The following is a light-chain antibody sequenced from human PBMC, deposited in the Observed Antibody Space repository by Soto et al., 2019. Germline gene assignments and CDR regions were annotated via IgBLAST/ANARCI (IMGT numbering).Light chain of an antibody. CDR2: EVS. CDR3: SSYTSSSTPYV. J-gene: IGLJ1*01. CDR1: SSNVGSYNL. V-gene: IGLV2-14*02. Sequence: QSALTQPASVSGSPGQPITISCTGTSSNVGSYNLVSWYQQHPGKAPKLMIYEVSNRPSGVSNRFSGSKSGNTASLTISGLQAEDEADYYCSSYTSSSTPYVFGTGTKSPS.